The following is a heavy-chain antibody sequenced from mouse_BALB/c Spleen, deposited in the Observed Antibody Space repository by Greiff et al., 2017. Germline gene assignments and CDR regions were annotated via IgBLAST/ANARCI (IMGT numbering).Heavy chain of an antibody. Sequence: EVKLMESGGGLVKPGGSLKLSCAASGFTFSDYYMYWVRQTPEKRLEWVATISDGGSYTYYPDSVKGRFTISRDNAKNNLYLQMSSLKSEDTAMYYCARDPMDYWGQGTSVTVSS. CDR1: GFTFSDYY. CDR2: ISDGGSYT. V-gene: IGHV5-4*02. J-gene: IGHJ4*01. CDR3: ARDPMDY.